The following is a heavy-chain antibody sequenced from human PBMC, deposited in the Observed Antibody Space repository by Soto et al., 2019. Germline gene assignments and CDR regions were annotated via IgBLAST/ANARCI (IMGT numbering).Heavy chain of an antibody. CDR3: AKATATGGGAFEI. Sequence: GGSLRLSCAVSGFICSSYDMSWVRQAPGKGLEWVSTILVGGSTHYEDSVKGLFTISRDTSKNTVYLQMNSLTAGDTAVYYCAKATATGGGAFEIYGQGTLVTVS. V-gene: IGHV3-23*01. CDR1: GFICSSYD. D-gene: IGHD2-8*02. CDR2: ILVGGST. J-gene: IGHJ3*02.